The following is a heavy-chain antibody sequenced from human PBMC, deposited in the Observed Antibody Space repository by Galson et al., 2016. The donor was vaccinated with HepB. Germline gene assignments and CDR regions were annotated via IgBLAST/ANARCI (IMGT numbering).Heavy chain of an antibody. V-gene: IGHV2-5*01. Sequence: PALVQPTQTLTLTCAFSGFSLSTSGVGVGWIRQPPGKALEWLALIYWNDHKSYRPSLQIRLTITKDTSKKQVVLTMTNMDPVDTATYFCALTGSYQASDGFDIWGQGTMVTVSS. D-gene: IGHD1-26*01. CDR2: IYWNDHK. CDR1: GFSLSTSGVG. J-gene: IGHJ3*02. CDR3: ALTGSYQASDGFDI.